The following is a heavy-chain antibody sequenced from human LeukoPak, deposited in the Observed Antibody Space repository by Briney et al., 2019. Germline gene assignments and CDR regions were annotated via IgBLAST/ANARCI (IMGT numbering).Heavy chain of an antibody. V-gene: IGHV3-30-3*01. Sequence: GGSLRLSCAASGFTFSSYAMHWVRQAPGKGLEWVAVISYDGSNKYYADSVKGRFTISRDNAKNSLYLQMNSLRAEDTAVYYCAKGGLLAFDAFDIWGQGTMVTVSS. D-gene: IGHD1-26*01. J-gene: IGHJ3*02. CDR3: AKGGLLAFDAFDI. CDR2: ISYDGSNK. CDR1: GFTFSSYA.